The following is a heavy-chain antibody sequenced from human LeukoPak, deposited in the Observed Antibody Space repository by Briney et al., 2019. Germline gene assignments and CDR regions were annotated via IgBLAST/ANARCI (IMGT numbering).Heavy chain of an antibody. CDR3: ARHSSGWYTWFDP. Sequence: GASVKVSCKASGYTFTSFGISWVRQAPGQGLEWMGWISAYNVNTNYAQKLQGRVTMTTDTSTSTAYMELRSLRSDDTAVYYCARHSSGWYTWFDPWGQGTLVTVSS. D-gene: IGHD6-19*01. CDR1: GYTFTSFG. V-gene: IGHV1-18*01. J-gene: IGHJ5*02. CDR2: ISAYNVNT.